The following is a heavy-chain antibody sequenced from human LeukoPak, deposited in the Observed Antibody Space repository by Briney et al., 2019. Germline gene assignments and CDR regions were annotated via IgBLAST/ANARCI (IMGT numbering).Heavy chain of an antibody. D-gene: IGHD6-13*01. CDR2: MNPNSGNT. J-gene: IGHJ6*03. Sequence: ASVKVSCKASGYTFTSYDINWVRQATGQGLEWMGWMNPNSGNTGYAQKFQGRVTITRNTSISAAYMELSSLRSEDTAVYYCARGKRRVAAAPYYYYMDVWGKGTTVTVSS. CDR3: ARGKRRVAAAPYYYYMDV. CDR1: GYTFTSYD. V-gene: IGHV1-8*03.